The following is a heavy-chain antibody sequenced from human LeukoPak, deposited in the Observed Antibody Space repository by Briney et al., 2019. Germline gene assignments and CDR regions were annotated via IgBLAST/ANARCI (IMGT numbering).Heavy chain of an antibody. CDR3: ARGGSGSYGAYYYYGMDV. J-gene: IGHJ6*02. V-gene: IGHV3-53*01. D-gene: IGHD1-26*01. CDR1: GFTVSSNY. CDR2: IYSGGST. Sequence: PGGSLRLSCAASGFTVSSNYMSWVRQAPGKGLEWVSVIYSGGSTYYADSVKGRFTISRDNSKNTLYLQMNSLRAEDTAVYYCARGGSGSYGAYYYYGMDVWGQGTTVTVSS.